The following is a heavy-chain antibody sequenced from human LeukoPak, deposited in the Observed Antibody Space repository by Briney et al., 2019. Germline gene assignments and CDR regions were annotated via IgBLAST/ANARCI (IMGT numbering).Heavy chain of an antibody. CDR1: GYTFTSYG. CDR3: ARWGSFLHVLRFLEWPPGDDAFDI. Sequence: GASVKVSCKASGYTFTSYGISWVRQAPGQGLEWMGWISAYNGNTNYAQKLQGRVTMTTDTSTSTAYMELRSLRSDDTAVYYCARWGSFLHVLRFLEWPPGDDAFDIWGQGTMVTVSS. D-gene: IGHD3-3*01. V-gene: IGHV1-18*01. J-gene: IGHJ3*02. CDR2: ISAYNGNT.